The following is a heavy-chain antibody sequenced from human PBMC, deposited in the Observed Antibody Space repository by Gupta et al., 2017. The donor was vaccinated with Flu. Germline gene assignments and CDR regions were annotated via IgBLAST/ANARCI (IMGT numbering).Heavy chain of an antibody. V-gene: IGHV3-48*03. CDR1: TFSTSE. J-gene: IGHJ3*01. Sequence: TFSTSEMNWVRQAPGKGLEWVSSIPDNGLSLFYTDSVRGRFTISRDNVRSSLSLQMSSLRVEDTAIYYCATADWGGGAFKLWGQGTMVIVSS. D-gene: IGHD7-27*01. CDR2: IPDNGLSL. CDR3: ATADWGGGAFKL.